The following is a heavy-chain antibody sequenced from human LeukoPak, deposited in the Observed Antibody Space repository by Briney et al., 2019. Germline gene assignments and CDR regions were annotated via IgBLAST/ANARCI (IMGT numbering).Heavy chain of an antibody. CDR1: GGSISSYY. J-gene: IGHJ3*02. CDR2: IYTSGST. D-gene: IGHD3-10*01. CDR3: ARGGVLLWFGESRGDAFDI. V-gene: IGHV4-4*07. Sequence: SETLSLTCTVSGGSISSYYWSWIRQPAGKGLEWIGRIYTSGSTNYNPSLKSRVTMSVDTSKNQFSLKLSSVTAADTAVYYCARGGVLLWFGESRGDAFDIWGQGTMATVSS.